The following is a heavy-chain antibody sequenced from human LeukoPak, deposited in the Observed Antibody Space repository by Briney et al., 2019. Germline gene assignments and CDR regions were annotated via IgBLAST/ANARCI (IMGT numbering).Heavy chain of an antibody. D-gene: IGHD6-19*01. V-gene: IGHV3-48*03. CDR2: ISSSGSTT. Sequence: GGSLRLSCAASGFTFSSYEMNWVRQAPGKGLEWVSYISSSGSTTYYADSVKGRFTISRDNAKNSLYLQMNSLRAEDTAVYYCARALINNIAVASAFDPWGQGTLVTVSS. CDR3: ARALINNIAVASAFDP. CDR1: GFTFSSYE. J-gene: IGHJ5*02.